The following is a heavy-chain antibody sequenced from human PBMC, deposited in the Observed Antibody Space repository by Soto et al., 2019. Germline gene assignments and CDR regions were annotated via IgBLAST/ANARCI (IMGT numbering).Heavy chain of an antibody. CDR2: ISPFHGDT. CDR3: ARSDHVDRYFDY. Sequence: GPGVKKPGALVKVSCKASGYSFTNYAIGWVRQAPGQGLEWVGWISPFHGDTNYAQNFQGRITVTTDSSTSTAYMDLGRLRSDDTAVYYCARSDHVDRYFDYWGQGTRITVSS. J-gene: IGHJ4*02. V-gene: IGHV1-18*01. D-gene: IGHD3-16*01. CDR1: GYSFTNYA.